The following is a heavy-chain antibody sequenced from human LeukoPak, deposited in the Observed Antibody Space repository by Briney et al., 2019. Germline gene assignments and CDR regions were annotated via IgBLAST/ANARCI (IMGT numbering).Heavy chain of an antibody. D-gene: IGHD2-21*02. CDR2: ISGSGGST. J-gene: IGHJ4*02. V-gene: IGHV3-23*01. CDR3: AKDITVVVTAIGY. Sequence: PGGSLRLSCAVSGLTFSHAYLSWVRQAPGKGLEWVSAISGSGGSTYYADSVKGRFTISRDNSKNTLYLQMNSLRAEDTAVYYCAKDITVVVTAIGYWGQGTLVTVSS. CDR1: GLTFSHAY.